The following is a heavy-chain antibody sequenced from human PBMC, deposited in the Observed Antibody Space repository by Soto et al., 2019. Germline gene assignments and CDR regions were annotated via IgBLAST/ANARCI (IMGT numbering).Heavy chain of an antibody. V-gene: IGHV3-53*01. D-gene: IGHD4-17*01. CDR2: MYSDGRT. Sequence: PGGSLRLSRAASCFLVRNNYLTWVRQAAWMGLEWVSAMYSDGRTFYAESVKGRFIISRGKSDNTLYLQMNSLRAEDTALYYCARELYDGDLDVWGPVTMVTV. CDR1: CFLVRNNY. CDR3: ARELYDGDLDV. J-gene: IGHJ3*01.